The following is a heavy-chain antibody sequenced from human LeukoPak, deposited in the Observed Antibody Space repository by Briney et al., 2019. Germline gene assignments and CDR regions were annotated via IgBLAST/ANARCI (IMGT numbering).Heavy chain of an antibody. D-gene: IGHD1-26*01. CDR3: GRDLGGRSGY. V-gene: IGHV3-74*01. CDR1: GFTFRTYW. CDR2: INEDGSIT. J-gene: IGHJ4*02. Sequence: GGSLRLSCAVSGFTFRTYWMRWVRQVPGEGLVWVSRINEDGSITNYADSVKGRFSISRDNAKNTLYLQMNSLRAEDTAVYYCGRDLGGRSGYWGQGTLVTVSS.